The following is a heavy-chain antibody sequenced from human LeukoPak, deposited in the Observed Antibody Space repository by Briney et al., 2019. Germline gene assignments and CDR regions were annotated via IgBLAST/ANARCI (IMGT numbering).Heavy chain of an antibody. CDR1: GFTFSSYT. D-gene: IGHD3-22*01. Sequence: GGSLRLSCAASGFTFSSYTMSWVRQAPGKGLEWVSTITTSDGNTYYADSVKGRFTVSRDNAKNSLYLQMNSLRAEDTAVYYCARDRGGGAYYYDSSGYYAFDYWGQGTLVTVSS. J-gene: IGHJ4*02. V-gene: IGHV3-23*01. CDR3: ARDRGGGAYYYDSSGYYAFDY. CDR2: ITTSDGNT.